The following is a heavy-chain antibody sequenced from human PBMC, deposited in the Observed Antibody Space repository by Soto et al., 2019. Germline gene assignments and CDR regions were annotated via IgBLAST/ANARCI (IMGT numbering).Heavy chain of an antibody. CDR1: GGSISSYY. J-gene: IGHJ4*02. CDR2: IYYSGST. V-gene: IGHV4-59*08. CDR3: ARLGGYSGYDEGYSYGYVLDY. D-gene: IGHD5-12*01. Sequence: SETLSLTCTVSGGSISSYYWSWIRQPPGKGLEWIGYIYYSGSTYYNRSLKRRVTISVDTSKNQFSLKLSSVTAADTAVYYCARLGGYSGYDEGYSYGYVLDYRGQGTLVTVSS.